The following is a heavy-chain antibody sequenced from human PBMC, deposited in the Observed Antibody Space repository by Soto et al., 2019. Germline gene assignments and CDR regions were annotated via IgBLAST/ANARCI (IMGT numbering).Heavy chain of an antibody. V-gene: IGHV4-34*01. CDR2: INHSGST. CDR1: GGSFSGYY. Sequence: SETLSLTCAVYGGSFSGYYWSWIRQPPGKGLEWIGEINHSGSTNYNPSLKSRITISVDTSKNQFSLKLSSVTAADTAVYYCARGRSSSWFGYWGQGTLVTVSS. CDR3: ARGRSSSWFGY. J-gene: IGHJ4*02. D-gene: IGHD6-6*01.